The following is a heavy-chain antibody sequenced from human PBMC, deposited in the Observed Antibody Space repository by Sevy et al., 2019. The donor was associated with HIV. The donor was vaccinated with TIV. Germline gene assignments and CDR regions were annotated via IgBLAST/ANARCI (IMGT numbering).Heavy chain of an antibody. CDR3: ARGQYYDSSVYYYGGYYFDY. CDR1: GGSISSYY. Sequence: SETLSLTCTVSGGSISSYYWSWIRQPPGKGLEWIGYIYYSGSTNYNPSLQSRVTISVDMSKNQFSLKLSSVTAADTAVYYCARGQYYDSSVYYYGGYYFDYWGQGTLVTVSS. V-gene: IGHV4-59*01. CDR2: IYYSGST. J-gene: IGHJ4*02. D-gene: IGHD3-22*01.